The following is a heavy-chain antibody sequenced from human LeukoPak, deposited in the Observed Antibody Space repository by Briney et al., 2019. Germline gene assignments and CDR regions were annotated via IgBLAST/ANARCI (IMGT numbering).Heavy chain of an antibody. CDR2: IYYRGGS. CDR1: GGSISSYY. J-gene: IGHJ4*02. D-gene: IGHD3-16*02. CDR3: ARQELSYGSGSHFDY. V-gene: IGHV4-59*08. Sequence: SEPLSLTCTVSGGSISSYYWSWIRQPPGKGLEGIGSIYYRGGSNYSPSLEGRVSMSVNTSKNQFSLKLRAVTAADTAVYFCARQELSYGSGSHFDYWGQGILVTVSS.